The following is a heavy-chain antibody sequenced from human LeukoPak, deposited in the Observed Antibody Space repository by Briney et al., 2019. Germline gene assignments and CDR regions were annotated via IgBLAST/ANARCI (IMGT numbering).Heavy chain of an antibody. J-gene: IGHJ4*02. Sequence: SETLSLTCAVYGGSFSGYYWSWIRQPPGKGLEWIGEINHSGSTNYNPSLKSRVTISVDTSKNQFSLKLNSVTAADTAVYYCARGGSSSWYNYFDYWGQGTLVTVSS. CDR1: GGSFSGYY. CDR3: ARGGSSSWYNYFDY. D-gene: IGHD6-13*01. V-gene: IGHV4-34*01. CDR2: INHSGST.